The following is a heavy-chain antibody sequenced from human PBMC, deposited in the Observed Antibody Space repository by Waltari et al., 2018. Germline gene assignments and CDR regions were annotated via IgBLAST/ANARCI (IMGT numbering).Heavy chain of an antibody. Sequence: QVQLQESGPGLVKPSETLSLTCAVSGYSISSGYYWGWIRQPPGKGLEWIGSIYHSGSTYYNPSLKSRVTISVDTSKNPFSLKLSSVTAADTAVYYCARHEGATTVTAEYFQHWGQGTLVTVSS. V-gene: IGHV4-38-2*01. CDR1: GYSISSGYY. CDR3: ARHEGATTVTAEYFQH. D-gene: IGHD4-17*01. CDR2: IYHSGST. J-gene: IGHJ1*01.